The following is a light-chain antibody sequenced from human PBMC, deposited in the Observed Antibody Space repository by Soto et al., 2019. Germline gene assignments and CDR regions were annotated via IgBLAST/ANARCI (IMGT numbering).Light chain of an antibody. J-gene: IGKJ2*01. CDR2: GAS. CDR1: QSVSSSY. Sequence: EIVLTQSPGTLSLSPGERATLSCRAIQSVSSSYLAWYQQKPGQAPRLLIYGASSRATGIPDRFSGSGSGTDFTLTISRLEPEDFAVYYCQQYGSSPSYTFGQGTKVDI. CDR3: QQYGSSPSYT. V-gene: IGKV3-20*01.